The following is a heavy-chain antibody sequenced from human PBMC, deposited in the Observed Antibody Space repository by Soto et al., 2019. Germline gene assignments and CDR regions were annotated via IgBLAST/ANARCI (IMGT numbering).Heavy chain of an antibody. D-gene: IGHD5-12*01. J-gene: IGHJ5*02. Sequence: QVHLQQWGAGLLKPSETLSLTCAVYGESFIGYYWTWIRQPPGTGLEWIGEINHRGSTNYNPSLKSRVTISIDTSKNQFSLKLTSVTAADTSVYYCARTDIVTTNWFDPWGQGTLVTVSS. CDR2: INHRGST. CDR3: ARTDIVTTNWFDP. V-gene: IGHV4-34*02. CDR1: GESFIGYY.